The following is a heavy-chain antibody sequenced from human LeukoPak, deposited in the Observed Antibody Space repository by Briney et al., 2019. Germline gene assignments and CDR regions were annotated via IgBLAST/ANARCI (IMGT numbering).Heavy chain of an antibody. J-gene: IGHJ4*02. D-gene: IGHD6-19*01. CDR3: ARVGQWLVQGRGASDY. CDR1: GYTFTSYG. Sequence: GASVKASCKASGYTFTSYGISWVRQAPGQGLELMGWISAYNGNTNYAQKLQGRVTMTTDTSTSTAYMELRSLRSDDTAVYYCARVGQWLVQGRGASDYWGQGTLVTVSS. V-gene: IGHV1-18*04. CDR2: ISAYNGNT.